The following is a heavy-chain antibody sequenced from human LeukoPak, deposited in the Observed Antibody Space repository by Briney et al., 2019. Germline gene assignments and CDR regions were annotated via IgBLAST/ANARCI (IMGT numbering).Heavy chain of an antibody. V-gene: IGHV3-30*02. D-gene: IGHD5-12*01. CDR1: GFTFNSQN. CDR3: VKNGWMDD. Sequence: GGSLRLSCATSGFTFNSQNMNWVRHSPTLGLDWVAFIRTNGVEKHYADAVRGRFTISRDNYANKMFLDMDRLKPEDTAVYYCVKNGWMDDWGQGTLVTVSS. CDR2: IRTNGVEK. J-gene: IGHJ4*02.